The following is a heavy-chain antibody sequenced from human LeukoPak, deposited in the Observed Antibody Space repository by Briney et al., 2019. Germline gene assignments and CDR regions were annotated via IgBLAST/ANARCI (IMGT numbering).Heavy chain of an antibody. D-gene: IGHD4-17*01. CDR2: IRSKAYGGTT. CDR1: GFTFGDYA. J-gene: IGHJ4*02. Sequence: GGSLRLSCTASGFTFGDYAMSWVRQAPGKGLEWVGFIRSKAYGGTTEYAASVKGRSTISRDDSKTIAYLQMNSLKIEDTAVYYCTTDFTVTSDYWGQGTLVTVSS. V-gene: IGHV3-49*04. CDR3: TTDFTVTSDY.